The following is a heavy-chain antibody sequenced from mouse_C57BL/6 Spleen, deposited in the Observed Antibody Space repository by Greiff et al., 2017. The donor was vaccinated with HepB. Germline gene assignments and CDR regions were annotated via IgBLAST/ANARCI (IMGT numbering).Heavy chain of an antibody. CDR2: INPGSGGT. Sequence: QVQLQQSGAELVRPGTSVKVSCKASGYAFTNYLIEWVKQRPGQGLEWIGVINPGSGGTNYNEKFKGKATLTADKASSTAYMKVSSLTSEYSAVYFCARMYYGSSYYYAMDYGGQGASVTVSS. D-gene: IGHD1-1*01. CDR1: GYAFTNYL. J-gene: IGHJ4*01. CDR3: ARMYYGSSYYYAMDY. V-gene: IGHV1-54*01.